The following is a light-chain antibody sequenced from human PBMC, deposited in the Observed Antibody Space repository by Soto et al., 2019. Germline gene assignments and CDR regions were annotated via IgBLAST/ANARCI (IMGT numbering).Light chain of an antibody. V-gene: IGKV3-15*01. CDR2: GAS. CDR1: RSVRSN. Sequence: EIVMTQSPATLSVSPGERATLSCRASRSVRSNLAWYQQKPGQAPRLLISGASTRATGVPVRFSGSGSGTEFTLTISSLQSEDFAVYYCQQYGSSLFTFGPGTKVDIK. J-gene: IGKJ3*01. CDR3: QQYGSSLFT.